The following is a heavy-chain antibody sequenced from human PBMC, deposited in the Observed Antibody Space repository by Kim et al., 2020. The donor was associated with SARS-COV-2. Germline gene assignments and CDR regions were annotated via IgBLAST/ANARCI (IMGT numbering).Heavy chain of an antibody. D-gene: IGHD3-10*01. CDR2: INPNNGDT. CDR3: TRDLAIRPTGGYNWFDP. J-gene: IGHJ5*02. CDR1: GYTFTGYY. V-gene: IGHV1-2*02. Sequence: ASVKVSCKASGYTFTGYYIHWVRQAPGQGLEWMGWINPNNGDTKYAEKFQGRVTMTRDTSINTAYMELSRLRSDDTAMYYCTRDLAIRPTGGYNWFDPWGQGTLVSVSS.